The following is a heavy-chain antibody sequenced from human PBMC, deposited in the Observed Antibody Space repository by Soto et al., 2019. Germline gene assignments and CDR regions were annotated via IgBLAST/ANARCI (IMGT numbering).Heavy chain of an antibody. CDR1: GGTFSSYA. CDR3: ARDRAYYDSSGYTAEYFQH. CDR2: SIPIFGTA. V-gene: IGHV1-69*01. D-gene: IGHD3-22*01. Sequence: QVQLVQSGAEVKKPGSSVKVSCKASGGTFSSYAISWVRQAPGQGLEWMGGSIPIFGTANYAQKFQGRVTITADESTSTAYMELSSLRSEDTAVYYCARDRAYYDSSGYTAEYFQHWGQGTLVTVSS. J-gene: IGHJ1*01.